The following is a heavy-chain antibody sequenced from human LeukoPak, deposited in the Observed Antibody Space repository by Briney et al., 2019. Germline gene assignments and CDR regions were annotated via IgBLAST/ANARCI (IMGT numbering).Heavy chain of an antibody. CDR3: ARVSVTVIDY. J-gene: IGHJ4*02. CDR1: GRSISSYY. D-gene: IGHD3-16*02. V-gene: IGHV4-59*01. CDR2: LHYSESN. Sequence: SETLSLTCTVSGRSISSYYCSWIRQPPGKGLEWSGYLHYSESNNHNPSLKSRVTISVDTSQNQCSRKLSSVTAADPAVYYCARVSVTVIDYWGQGTLVTVSS.